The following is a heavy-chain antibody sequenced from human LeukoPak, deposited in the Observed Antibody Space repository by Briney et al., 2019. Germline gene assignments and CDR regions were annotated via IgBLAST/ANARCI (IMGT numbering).Heavy chain of an antibody. CDR3: ARGYCSGGSCYTPFDY. Sequence: SVKVSCKASGGTFSSYAISWVRQAPGQGLEWMGRIIPILGIANYAQKFQGRVTITADKSTSTAYMELSSLRSGDTAVYYCARGYCSGGSCYTPFDYWGQGTLVTVSS. V-gene: IGHV1-69*04. CDR2: IIPILGIA. J-gene: IGHJ4*02. CDR1: GGTFSSYA. D-gene: IGHD2-15*01.